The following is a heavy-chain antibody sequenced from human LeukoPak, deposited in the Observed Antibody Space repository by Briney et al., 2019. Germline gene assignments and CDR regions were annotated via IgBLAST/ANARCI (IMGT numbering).Heavy chain of an antibody. D-gene: IGHD5-12*01. J-gene: IGHJ4*02. CDR1: GFTVSSNY. CDR3: ARDVSGGYDPGYFDY. CDR2: IYSGGST. V-gene: IGHV3-53*01. Sequence: PGGSLRLSCAASGFTVSSNYMSWVRQAPGKGLEWVSVIYSGGSTYYADSVKGRFTISRDNPKNTLYLQMNSLRAEDTAVYYCARDVSGGYDPGYFDYWGQGTLVTVSS.